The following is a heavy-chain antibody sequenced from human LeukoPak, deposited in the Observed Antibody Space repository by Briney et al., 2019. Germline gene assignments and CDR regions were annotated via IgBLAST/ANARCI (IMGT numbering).Heavy chain of an antibody. CDR1: GFSFSSYS. D-gene: IGHD6-19*01. Sequence: PGGSLRLSCAASGFSFSSYSMNWVRQPPGKGLEWIGEINHSGITNYNPSLKSRVTISADTSKNKFSLKLSSVTAADTSVYYCASDTVAGTGWGQGTLVTVSS. J-gene: IGHJ4*02. V-gene: IGHV4-34*01. CDR2: INHSGIT. CDR3: ASDTVAGTG.